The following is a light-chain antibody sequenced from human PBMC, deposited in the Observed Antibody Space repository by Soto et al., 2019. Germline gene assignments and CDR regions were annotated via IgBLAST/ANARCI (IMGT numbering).Light chain of an antibody. Sequence: QSALTQPASVSGSPGQSITISCTGTSSDFGAYNFVSWYQQHSGKAPRLLIYDVTNRPSGVSNRFSGSKSGNAASLTISGLQAEDEADYYCSSYAGSSALEVFGTGTKVTVL. CDR2: DVT. CDR3: SSYAGSSALEV. J-gene: IGLJ1*01. CDR1: SSDFGAYNF. V-gene: IGLV2-14*01.